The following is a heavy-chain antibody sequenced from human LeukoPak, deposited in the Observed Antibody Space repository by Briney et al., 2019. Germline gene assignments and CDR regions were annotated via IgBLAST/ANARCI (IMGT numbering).Heavy chain of an antibody. CDR2: ISGSGSTI. J-gene: IGHJ4*02. D-gene: IGHD3-22*01. CDR3: ARATKYYDSSGYHRGY. CDR1: GFTSSDYY. V-gene: IGHV3-11*04. Sequence: GGSLRLSCAASGFTSSDYYMSWIRQDPGKGLEWVSYISGSGSTIYYADFVKGRFTISRDNAKNSLYLQMNSLRAEDTAVYYCARATKYYDSSGYHRGYWGQGTLVTVSP.